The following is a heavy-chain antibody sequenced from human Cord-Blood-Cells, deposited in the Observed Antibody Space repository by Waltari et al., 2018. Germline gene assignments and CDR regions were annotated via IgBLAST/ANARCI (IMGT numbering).Heavy chain of an antibody. V-gene: IGHV3-53*02. D-gene: IGHD6-13*01. CDR1: GFPVSSNY. CDR3: AREGGSSWYSDY. CDR2: IYSGGST. Sequence: EGQLVYTGGGLIQLGGSLRLTCAASGFPVSSNYMRWVRQAPGKGLEWVSVIYSGGSTYYADSVKGRFTISRDNSKNTLYLQMNSLRAEDTAVYYCAREGGSSWYSDYWGQGTLVTVSS. J-gene: IGHJ4*02.